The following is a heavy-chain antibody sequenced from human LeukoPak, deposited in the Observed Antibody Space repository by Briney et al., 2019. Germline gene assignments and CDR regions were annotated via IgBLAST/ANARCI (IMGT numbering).Heavy chain of an antibody. Sequence: PSETLSLTCAVSGYSINSGYYWGGIRQPPGKGVDGIVSMYHSGTTFYNPSLKSRVTISIDTSKNHLSLRLGSVTAADTAVYYCARLDNSAWDFDYWGQGTLVTVSS. CDR2: MYHSGTT. D-gene: IGHD6-19*01. J-gene: IGHJ4*02. CDR1: GYSINSGYY. CDR3: ARLDNSAWDFDY. V-gene: IGHV4-38-2*01.